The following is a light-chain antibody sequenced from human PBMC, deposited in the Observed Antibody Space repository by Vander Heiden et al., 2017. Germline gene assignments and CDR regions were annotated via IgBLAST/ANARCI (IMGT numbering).Light chain of an antibody. Sequence: SYELTQPPSVSVSPGQTARITCSGDALPKQYAYWYQQKPGQAPVLVIYKDSERPSGIPERFSGSSSGTTVTLTISGVQAEDEADYYCQSADSSGTYRGHVVFGGGTKLTAL. CDR2: KDS. J-gene: IGLJ2*01. V-gene: IGLV3-25*03. CDR3: QSADSSGTYRGHVV. CDR1: ALPKQY.